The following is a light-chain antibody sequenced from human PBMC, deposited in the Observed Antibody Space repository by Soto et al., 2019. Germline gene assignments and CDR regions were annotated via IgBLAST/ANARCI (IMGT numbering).Light chain of an antibody. CDR2: AAS. Sequence: DIQMTQSPSSLSASVGDRVTITCRASQSIRMYLNWYQQKSGNAPNLLIYAASTLQSGVPSRFSGSGSGTDFTLTISSLQPEDFATYFCQQSYGTPYTFGQGTKLEIK. CDR1: QSIRMY. V-gene: IGKV1-39*01. CDR3: QQSYGTPYT. J-gene: IGKJ2*01.